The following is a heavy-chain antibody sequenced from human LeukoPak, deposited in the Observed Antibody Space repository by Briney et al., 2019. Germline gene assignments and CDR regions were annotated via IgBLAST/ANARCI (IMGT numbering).Heavy chain of an antibody. V-gene: IGHV3-7*01. Sequence: GGSLLLSCAASGFTFSTNWMICLRQPPEKTQEWVANIKEDGSATYYVDSVKGRFTISRDNAKNSLYLQMNSLRAEDTAIYYCARGGTRSPIDWGPGTLVTVSS. D-gene: IGHD2/OR15-2a*01. J-gene: IGHJ4*02. CDR1: GFTFSTNW. CDR3: ARGGTRSPID. CDR2: IKEDGSAT.